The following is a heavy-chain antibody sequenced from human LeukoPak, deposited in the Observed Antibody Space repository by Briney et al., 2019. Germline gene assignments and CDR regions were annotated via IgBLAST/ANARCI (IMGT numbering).Heavy chain of an antibody. CDR1: GFTFSSYG. CDR3: AKAATRPGIAVAGGDYYYYYGMDV. CDR2: ISYDGSNK. Sequence: PGRSLRLSCAASGFTFSSYGMHWVRQAPGKGLEWVAVISYDGSNKYYADSVKGRFTISRDNSKNTLYLQMNSLRAEDTAVYYCAKAATRPGIAVAGGDYYYYYGMDVWGQGTTVTVSS. V-gene: IGHV3-30*18. D-gene: IGHD6-19*01. J-gene: IGHJ6*02.